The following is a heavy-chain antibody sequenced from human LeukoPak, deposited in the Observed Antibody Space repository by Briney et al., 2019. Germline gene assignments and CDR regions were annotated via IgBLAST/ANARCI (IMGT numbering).Heavy chain of an antibody. CDR2: GTHDGVT. CDR1: GGSLSGNY. Sequence: SETLSLTCAVHGGSLSGNYWSWIRQPPGKGLQWIGQGTHDGVTTYNPSLKSRVTISVDTPRNQVSLKVTSLTAADTAVYYCARGLNILDYWGQGTLVTVSS. CDR3: ARGLNILDY. J-gene: IGHJ4*02. V-gene: IGHV4-34*01.